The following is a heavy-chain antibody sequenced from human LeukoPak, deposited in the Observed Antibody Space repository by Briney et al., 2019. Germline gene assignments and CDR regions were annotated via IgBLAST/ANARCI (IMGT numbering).Heavy chain of an antibody. CDR1: GYTFTSYY. J-gene: IGHJ6*02. D-gene: IGHD3-10*01. Sequence: ASVKVSCKASGYTFTSYYMHWVRQAPGQGLEWMGIINPSGGSTSYAQKFQDRVTMTRDTSTNTVYMELSSLRSEDTAVYYCARDLNYFGSGSYRSRMDVWGQGTTVTVSS. CDR2: INPSGGST. CDR3: ARDLNYFGSGSYRSRMDV. V-gene: IGHV1-46*01.